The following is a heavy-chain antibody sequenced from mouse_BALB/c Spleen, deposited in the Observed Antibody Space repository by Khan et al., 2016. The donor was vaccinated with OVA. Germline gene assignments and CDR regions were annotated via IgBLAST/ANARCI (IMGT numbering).Heavy chain of an antibody. CDR3: ARQPYYHYNIMDY. D-gene: IGHD2-10*01. Sequence: QVQLKESGPGLVQPSQSLSITCTVSGFSLTTYGVHWVRQSPGKGLEWLGVIWSGGSTDYNAAFISRLSISKDNSKSQVFFKMNSLQTDDTAVYFCARQPYYHYNIMDYWGQGTSVTVSS. CDR1: GFSLTTYG. J-gene: IGHJ4*01. V-gene: IGHV2-2*01. CDR2: IWSGGST.